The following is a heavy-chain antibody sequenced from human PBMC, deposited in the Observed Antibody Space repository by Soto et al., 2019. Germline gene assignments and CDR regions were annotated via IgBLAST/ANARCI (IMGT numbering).Heavy chain of an antibody. D-gene: IGHD2-2*01. CDR2: IYYSGST. CDR3: ATVPDY. V-gene: IGHV4-59*12. J-gene: IGHJ4*02. CDR1: GGSISSYY. Sequence: SETLSLTCTVSGGSISSYYWSWIRQPPGKGLEWIGYIYYSGSTNYNPSLKSRVTISVDTSKNQFSLKLSSVTAADTAVYYCATVPDYWGQGILVTVSP.